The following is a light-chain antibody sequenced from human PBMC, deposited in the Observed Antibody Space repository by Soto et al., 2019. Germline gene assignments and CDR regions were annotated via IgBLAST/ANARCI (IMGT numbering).Light chain of an antibody. V-gene: IGKV3-20*01. CDR2: DAS. CDR1: QSVSSSY. Sequence: XSLSPGERATLSCRASQSVSSSYLAWYQQKPGQAPRLLIYDASSRATGIPDRFSGSGSGTDFTLTISRLEPEDFAVYYCQHYGSSSYTFGQGTKLEIK. CDR3: QHYGSSSYT. J-gene: IGKJ2*01.